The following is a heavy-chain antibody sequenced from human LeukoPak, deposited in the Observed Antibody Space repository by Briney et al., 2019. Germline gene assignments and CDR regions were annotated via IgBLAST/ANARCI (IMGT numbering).Heavy chain of an antibody. V-gene: IGHV3-33*08. CDR3: ARDSLPMAVTGPFDH. CDR2: IWFDGSNI. CDR1: GFTFSSYA. Sequence: GGSLRLSCAASGFTFSSYAMNWVRQAPGKGLEWVTSIWFDGSNIHYADSVKGRVIISRDNSKSALYLQMNSLRAEDTAIYYCARDSLPMAVTGPFDHWGQGALVTVSS. D-gene: IGHD6-19*01. J-gene: IGHJ4*02.